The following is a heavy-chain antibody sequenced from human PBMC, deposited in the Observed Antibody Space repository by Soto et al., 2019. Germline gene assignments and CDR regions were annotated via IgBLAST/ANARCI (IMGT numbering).Heavy chain of an antibody. CDR2: ISGSGGST. D-gene: IGHD3-10*01. V-gene: IGHV3-23*01. CDR1: GFTLSRYP. Sequence: PGGSLRLSCAASGFTLSRYPMCWVRQALGKGLEWVSGISGSGGSTYYADSVKGRFTISRDNSKNTLFLQMNNLRAEDTAVYYCAKAAIIIDTTRGAAIDIWGQGTMVTVSS. J-gene: IGHJ3*02. CDR3: AKAAIIIDTTRGAAIDI.